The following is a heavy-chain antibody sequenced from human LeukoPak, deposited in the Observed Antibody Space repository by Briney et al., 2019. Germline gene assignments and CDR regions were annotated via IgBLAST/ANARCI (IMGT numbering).Heavy chain of an antibody. CDR3: ASTSYYGSGSLDY. J-gene: IGHJ4*02. Sequence: SETLSLTCTVSGGSISSYYWSWIRQPPGKGLEWIGYIYYSGSTNYNPSLKSRVTMSVDTSKNQFSLKLSSVTAADTAVYYCASTSYYGSGSLDYWGQGTLVTVSS. CDR2: IYYSGST. D-gene: IGHD3-10*01. V-gene: IGHV4-59*12. CDR1: GGSISSYY.